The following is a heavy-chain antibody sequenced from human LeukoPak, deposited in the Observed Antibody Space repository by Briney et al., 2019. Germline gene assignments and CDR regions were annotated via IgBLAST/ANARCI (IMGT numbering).Heavy chain of an antibody. Sequence: SETLSLTCTVSGGSITSYYWSWIRQPAGKGLEWIGRIYASGSTNYNPSLKSRVTMSVDTSKNQFSLKLSSVTAADTAVYYCARHRGYCSGGSCYQYYYYYMDVWGKGTTVTVSS. D-gene: IGHD2-15*01. V-gene: IGHV4-4*07. J-gene: IGHJ6*03. CDR2: IYASGST. CDR1: GGSITSYY. CDR3: ARHRGYCSGGSCYQYYYYYMDV.